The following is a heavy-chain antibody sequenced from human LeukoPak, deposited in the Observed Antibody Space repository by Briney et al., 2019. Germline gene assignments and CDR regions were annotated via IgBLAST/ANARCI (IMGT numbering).Heavy chain of an antibody. D-gene: IGHD6-19*01. CDR1: GFTLSYYA. V-gene: IGHV3-23*01. CDR3: AHLARGVEVAGDYLT. J-gene: IGHJ4*02. CDR2: ISADGGST. Sequence: PGGSLRLSCAASGFTLSYYAMSWVRQAPGRGLEWISGISADGGSTYYADSVEGRFTISRDNAKNSLYLQMNSLRAEDTAVYYCAHLARGVEVAGDYLTWGQGTLVTVSS.